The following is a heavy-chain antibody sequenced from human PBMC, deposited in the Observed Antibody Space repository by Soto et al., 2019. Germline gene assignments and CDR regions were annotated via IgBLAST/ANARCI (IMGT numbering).Heavy chain of an antibody. CDR2: ISYDGSNK. CDR1: GFTFSSYA. D-gene: IGHD4-17*01. Sequence: GGSLRLSCAASGFTFSSYAMHWVRQAPGKGLEWVAVISYDGSNKYYADSVKGRFTISRDNSKNTLYLQMNSLRAEDTAVYYCAREMYGDYEDYYYYYGMGVWGQGTTVTVSS. CDR3: AREMYGDYEDYYYYYGMGV. V-gene: IGHV3-30-3*01. J-gene: IGHJ6*02.